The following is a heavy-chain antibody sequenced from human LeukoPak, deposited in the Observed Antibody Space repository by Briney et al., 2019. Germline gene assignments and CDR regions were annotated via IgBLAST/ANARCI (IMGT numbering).Heavy chain of an antibody. V-gene: IGHV3-21*01. J-gene: IGHJ4*02. CDR2: IGSSSTYI. CDR3: ARVGRQLGQPFDY. Sequence: GGSLRLSCAASGFTFSSYTMNWVRQAPGKGLEWVSSIGSSSTYIYYADSVKGRFIISRDNAKNSLFLQMNSLRAEDTAVYYCARVGRQLGQPFDYWGQGTLVTVSS. CDR1: GFTFSSYT. D-gene: IGHD6-6*01.